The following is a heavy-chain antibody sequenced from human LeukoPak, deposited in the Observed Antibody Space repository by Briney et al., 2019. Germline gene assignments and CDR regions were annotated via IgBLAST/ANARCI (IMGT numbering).Heavy chain of an antibody. CDR2: MNPNTGDT. Sequence: ASVRVSCKASGYTFNGYDIKWVRQATGQGLEWMGWMNPNTGDTGYAQKFQGRVTMTRNTSIDTAYMELSGLKSEDTAVYYCTRGFLSGSSRDYWGQGTLVTVSS. D-gene: IGHD1-26*01. CDR1: GYTFNGYD. V-gene: IGHV1-8*01. J-gene: IGHJ4*02. CDR3: TRGFLSGSSRDY.